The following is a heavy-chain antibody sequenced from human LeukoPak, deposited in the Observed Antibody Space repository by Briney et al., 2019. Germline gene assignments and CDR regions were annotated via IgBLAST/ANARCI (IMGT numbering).Heavy chain of an antibody. CDR1: GFIFSDYA. CDR2: ITGSGAGT. J-gene: IGHJ4*02. V-gene: IGHV3-64*04. Sequence: PGGSLRLSCSASGFIFSDYAMHWVRQAPGGGLEYVSAITGSGAGTYYADSVKGRFTISRDNAKNTLYLQMNSLRAEDTAVYYCVRGSMVRGVITPNYYWGQGTLVTVSS. D-gene: IGHD3-10*01. CDR3: VRGSMVRGVITPNYY.